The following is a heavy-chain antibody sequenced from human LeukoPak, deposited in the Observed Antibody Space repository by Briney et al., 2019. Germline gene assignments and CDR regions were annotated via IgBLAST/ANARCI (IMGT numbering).Heavy chain of an antibody. CDR2: IYYSGST. V-gene: IGHV4-59*01. CDR3: ATLTGGDDAFDI. J-gene: IGHJ3*02. CDR1: GGSISIYY. Sequence: SETLSLTCTVSGGSISIYYWTWIRQPPGKGLEWIGYIYYSGSTNYNPSLKSRVTISVDTSKNRFSLKLSSVTAADTAVYYCATLTGGDDAFDIWGQGTMVTVSS. D-gene: IGHD4-23*01.